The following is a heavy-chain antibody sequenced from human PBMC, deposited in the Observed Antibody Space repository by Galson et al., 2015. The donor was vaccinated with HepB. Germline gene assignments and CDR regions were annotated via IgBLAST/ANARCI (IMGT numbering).Heavy chain of an antibody. V-gene: IGHV3-23*01. J-gene: IGHJ6*03. Sequence: SLRLSCAAPGFTFSSYAMSRVRQAPGKGLEWVSAISGSGGSTYYADSVKGRFTISRDNSKNTLYLQMNSLRAEDTAVYYCAKSRVWFGELLGDYYYMDVWGKGTTVTVSS. CDR1: GFTFSSYA. CDR3: AKSRVWFGELLGDYYYMDV. CDR2: ISGSGGST. D-gene: IGHD3-10*01.